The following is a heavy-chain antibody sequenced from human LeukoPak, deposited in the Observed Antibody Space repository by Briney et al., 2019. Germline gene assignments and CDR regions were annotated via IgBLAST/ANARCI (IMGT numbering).Heavy chain of an antibody. Sequence: GGSLRLSCAASGFTFSSFAMSWVRQAPGKGLEWVSAVSGRGDSTYYAGSVKGRFTISRDNAKNSLYLQMNSLTADDTAVYFCARVRGSYSSDYWGQGTLVTVSS. CDR2: VSGRGDST. CDR3: ARVRGSYSSDY. J-gene: IGHJ4*02. D-gene: IGHD5-12*01. CDR1: GFTFSSFA. V-gene: IGHV3-23*01.